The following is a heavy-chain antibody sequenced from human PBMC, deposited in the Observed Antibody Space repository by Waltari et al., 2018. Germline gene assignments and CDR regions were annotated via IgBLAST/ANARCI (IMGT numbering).Heavy chain of an antibody. CDR1: GGTFSSYA. V-gene: IGHV1-69*01. D-gene: IGHD6-13*01. CDR2: IIPIFGTA. J-gene: IGHJ6*02. Sequence: QVQLVQSGAEVKKPGSSVKVSCKASGGTFSSYAISRVRQAPGQGHEWMGGIIPIFGTANYAQKFQGRVTITADESTSTAYMELSSLRSEDTAVYYCARNTIAAAGVNYYYYYGMDVWGQGTTVTVSS. CDR3: ARNTIAAAGVNYYYYYGMDV.